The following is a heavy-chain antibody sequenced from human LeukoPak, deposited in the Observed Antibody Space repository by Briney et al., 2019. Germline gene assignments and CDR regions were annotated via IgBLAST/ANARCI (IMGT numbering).Heavy chain of an antibody. V-gene: IGHV4-61*08. J-gene: IGHJ4*02. Sequence: TSETLSLTCTVSGGSVSSGGFYWTWIRQPPGKGLEWIGYIYYSGSTNYTPSLRSRLTISVDTSKNQFSLKLSSVTAADTAVYYCAREDITGTASYFDYWGQGTLVTVSS. CDR2: IYYSGST. D-gene: IGHD1-7*01. CDR1: GGSVSSGGFY. CDR3: AREDITGTASYFDY.